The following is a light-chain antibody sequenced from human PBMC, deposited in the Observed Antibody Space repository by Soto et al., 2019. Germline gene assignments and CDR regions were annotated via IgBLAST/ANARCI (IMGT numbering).Light chain of an antibody. CDR2: GAS. J-gene: IGKJ1*01. CDR1: QSVTNNQ. CDR3: QQYDTSPWT. V-gene: IGKV3-20*01. Sequence: EIVLTQSPETLSLSPGERATLSCRASQSVTNNQFAWFRQKPGQAPRLVIYGASTRATGIPDRFSGSGSGTDFTVTISRLEPEDFAVYYCQQYDTSPWTFGQGTKV.